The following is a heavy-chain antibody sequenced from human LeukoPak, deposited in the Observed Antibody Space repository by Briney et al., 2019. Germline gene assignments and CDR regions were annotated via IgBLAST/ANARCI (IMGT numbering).Heavy chain of an antibody. J-gene: IGHJ4*02. V-gene: IGHV4-39*07. CDR2: IYYSGST. CDR1: GGSISSSSYY. Sequence: SETLSLTCTVSGGSISSSSYYWGWIRQPPGKGLEWIGSIYYSGSTYYNPSLKSRVTISVDTSKNQFSLKLSSVTAADTAVYYCARSIWFGEGGFDYWGQGTLVTVSS. D-gene: IGHD3-10*01. CDR3: ARSIWFGEGGFDY.